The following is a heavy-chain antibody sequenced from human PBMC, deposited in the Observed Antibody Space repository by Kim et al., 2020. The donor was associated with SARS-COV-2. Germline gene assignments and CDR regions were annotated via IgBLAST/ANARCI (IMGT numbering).Heavy chain of an antibody. Sequence: GGSLRLSCAASGFTFSSYAMSWVRQAPGKGLEWVSAISGSGGSTYYADSVKGRFTISRDNSKNTLYLQMNSLRAEDTAVYYCAKSSLWFGELSPSYFDYWGQGTLVTVSS. D-gene: IGHD3-10*01. J-gene: IGHJ4*02. CDR3: AKSSLWFGELSPSYFDY. CDR1: GFTFSSYA. V-gene: IGHV3-23*01. CDR2: ISGSGGST.